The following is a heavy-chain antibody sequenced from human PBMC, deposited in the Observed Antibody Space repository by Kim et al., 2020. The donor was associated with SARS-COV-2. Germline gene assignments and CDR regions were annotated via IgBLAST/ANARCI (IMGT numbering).Heavy chain of an antibody. CDR1: GFTFSSYS. J-gene: IGHJ6*02. Sequence: GGSLRLSCAASGFTFSSYSMNWVRQAPGKGLEWVSSISSSSSYIYYADSVKGRFTISRDNAKNSLYLQMNSLRAEDTAVYYCARDAFTAYYGSGMKGMDVWGQGTTVTVSS. V-gene: IGHV3-21*01. CDR2: ISSSSSYI. D-gene: IGHD3-10*01. CDR3: ARDAFTAYYGSGMKGMDV.